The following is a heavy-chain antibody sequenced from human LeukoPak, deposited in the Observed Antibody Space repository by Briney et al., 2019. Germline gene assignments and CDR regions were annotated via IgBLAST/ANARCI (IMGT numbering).Heavy chain of an antibody. D-gene: IGHD4-17*01. CDR2: ISSSSSYI. CDR3: ARDSVRTVSLRSYGDYYYYMDV. V-gene: IGHV3-21*01. CDR1: GFTFSSYS. J-gene: IGHJ6*03. Sequence: PGGSLRLSCAASGFTFSSYSMNWVRQAPGKGLEWVSSISSSSSYIYYADSVKGRFTISRDNAKNSLYLQMNSLRAEDTAVYYCARDSVRTVSLRSYGDYYYYMDVWGKGTTVTISS.